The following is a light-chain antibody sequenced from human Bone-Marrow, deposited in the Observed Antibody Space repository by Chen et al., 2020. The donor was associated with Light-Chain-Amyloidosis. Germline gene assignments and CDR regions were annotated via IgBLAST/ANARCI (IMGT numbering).Light chain of an antibody. CDR1: DLPTKY. CDR3: QSADSSGTYEVI. J-gene: IGLJ2*01. CDR2: RDT. V-gene: IGLV3-25*03. Sequence: SYELTQPPSLSVSPGRTAKFSCSGDDLPTKYAYWYQQKPGQAPVLVIHRDTERPSGISERFSGSSSGTTATLTISGVQAEDEADYHCQSADSSGTYEVIFGGGTKLTVL.